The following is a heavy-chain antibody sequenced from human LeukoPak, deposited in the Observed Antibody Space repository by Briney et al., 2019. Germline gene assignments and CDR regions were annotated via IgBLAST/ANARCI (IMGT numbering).Heavy chain of an antibody. CDR2: IIPIFGTA. J-gene: IGHJ5*02. CDR3: ARRIMGGYCSSTSCYKNGRFDP. CDR1: GGTFSSYA. V-gene: IGHV1-69*13. Sequence: ASVKVSCKASGGTFSSYAISWVRQAPGQGLEWMGGIIPIFGTANYAQKFQGRVTITADESTSKAYMELSSLRSEDTAVYYCARRIMGGYCSSTSCYKNGRFDPWGQGTLVTASS. D-gene: IGHD2-2*02.